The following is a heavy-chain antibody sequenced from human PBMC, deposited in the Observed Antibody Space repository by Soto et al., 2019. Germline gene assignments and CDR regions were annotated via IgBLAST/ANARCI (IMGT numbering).Heavy chain of an antibody. J-gene: IGHJ4*01. V-gene: IGHV3-15*07. CDR1: RLTFSSAC. Sequence: PGGYVRLTCAASRLTFSSACINCVRQTPGRRLEWVGRIKSEADGGTTDFAARVRGRFVISRDDSRDMMYMQMNSLKTEDTGVYYCTTDSLFTQMLVRFDFWGLGTLVTVSS. CDR2: IKSEADGGTT. D-gene: IGHD3-10*02. CDR3: TTDSLFTQMLVRFDF.